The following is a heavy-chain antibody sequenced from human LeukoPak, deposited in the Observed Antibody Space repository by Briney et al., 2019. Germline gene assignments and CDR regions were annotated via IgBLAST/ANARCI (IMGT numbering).Heavy chain of an antibody. D-gene: IGHD4-11*01. CDR1: GFTFTSSA. J-gene: IGHJ6*02. CDR3: AADGVTTVNGMDV. CDR2: IYVCSSNT. Sequence: SVKVSCKASGFTFTSSAMQWVRQAPGQRLEWIGWIYVCSSNTDYAQKFQERVTITRDMSTSTAYMELSSLRSEDTAVYYCAADGVTTVNGMDVWGQGTTVTVSS. V-gene: IGHV1-58*02.